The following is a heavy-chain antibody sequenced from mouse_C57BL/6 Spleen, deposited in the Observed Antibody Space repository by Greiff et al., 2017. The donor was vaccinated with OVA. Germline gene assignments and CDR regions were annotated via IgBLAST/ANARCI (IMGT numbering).Heavy chain of an antibody. D-gene: IGHD2-4*01. J-gene: IGHJ4*01. Sequence: VQLKQSGPELVKPGASVKISCKASGYSFTDYNMNWVKQSNGKSLEWIGVINPNYGTTSYNQKFKGKATLTVDHSSSTTYMQLNSLTSEDSAVDYSARGAYDYDGSAMDYWGQGTSVTVSS. CDR1: GYSFTDYN. V-gene: IGHV1-39*01. CDR2: INPNYGTT. CDR3: ARGAYDYDGSAMDY.